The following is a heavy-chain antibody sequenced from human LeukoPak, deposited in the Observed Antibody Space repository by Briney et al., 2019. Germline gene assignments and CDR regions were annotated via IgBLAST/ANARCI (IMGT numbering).Heavy chain of an antibody. CDR2: ISGSGGST. Sequence: GGSLRLSCTDSGFAFGDYAMSWVRQAPGKGLEWVSAISGSGGSTYYADSVKGRFTISRDNSKNTLYLQMNSLRAEDTAVYYCAKDSPTVTTTFWGQGTLVTVSS. V-gene: IGHV3-23*01. J-gene: IGHJ4*02. CDR3: AKDSPTVTTTF. D-gene: IGHD4-17*01. CDR1: GFAFGDYA.